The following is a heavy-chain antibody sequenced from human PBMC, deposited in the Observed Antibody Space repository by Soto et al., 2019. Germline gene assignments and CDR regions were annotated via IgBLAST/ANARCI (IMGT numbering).Heavy chain of an antibody. CDR2: IDPKNGGT. V-gene: IGHV1-2*02. CDR3: GRDDYGIFPY. Sequence: GASVKVSCKASGYSISAYYIHWVRQAPGQGLEWMGWIDPKNGGTVSAQKFQGRLTMTRDTSISTVYMDLSGLTSDDTALYYCGRDDYGIFPYWGQGSRVTSPQ. D-gene: IGHD3-10*01. CDR1: GYSISAYY. J-gene: IGHJ4*02.